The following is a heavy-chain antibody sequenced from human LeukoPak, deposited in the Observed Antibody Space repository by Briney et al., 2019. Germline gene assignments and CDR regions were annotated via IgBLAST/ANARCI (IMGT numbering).Heavy chain of an antibody. CDR2: ISAFGTDT. CDR3: ARDSGRFLEWLLSH. J-gene: IGHJ4*02. Sequence: ASVKVSCKASGYAFNNYGFNWVRQAPGQGLEWMGWISAFGTDTNYAKKFQGRLTLTTDTSTSTAYMQLRSLRSDDTAVYYCARDSGRFLEWLLSHWGQGTLVTVSS. V-gene: IGHV1-18*01. CDR1: GYAFNNYG. D-gene: IGHD3-3*01.